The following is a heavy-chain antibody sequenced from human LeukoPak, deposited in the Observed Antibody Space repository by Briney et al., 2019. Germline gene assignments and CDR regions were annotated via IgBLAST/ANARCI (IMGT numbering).Heavy chain of an antibody. CDR3: AKDVIVAFDY. V-gene: IGHV3-30*02. CDR2: IRYDGSNK. Sequence: GGSLRLSCAASGFTFSGYGMHWVRQAPGKGLEWVAFIRYDGSNKYYADSVKGRFTISRDNSKNTLYLQMNSLRAEDTAVYCCAKDVIVAFDYWGQGTLVTVSS. D-gene: IGHD2/OR15-2a*01. CDR1: GFTFSGYG. J-gene: IGHJ4*02.